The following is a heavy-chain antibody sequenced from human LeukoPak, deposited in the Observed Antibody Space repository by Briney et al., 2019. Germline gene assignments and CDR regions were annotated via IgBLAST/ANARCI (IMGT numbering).Heavy chain of an antibody. CDR3: AKDPGSGSYRFDY. V-gene: IGHV3-30*18. CDR1: GFTFSSYG. Sequence: GGSLRLSCAASGFTFSSYGMHWVRQAPGKGLEWVAVISYDGSNKYYADSVKGRFTISRDNSKNTLYLQMNSLRAEDTAVYYCAKDPGSGSYRFDYWGQGTLVTVSS. D-gene: IGHD1-26*01. J-gene: IGHJ4*02. CDR2: ISYDGSNK.